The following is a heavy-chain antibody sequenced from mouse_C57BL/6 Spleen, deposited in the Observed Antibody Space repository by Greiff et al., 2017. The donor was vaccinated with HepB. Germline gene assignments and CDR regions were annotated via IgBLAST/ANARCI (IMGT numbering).Heavy chain of an antibody. V-gene: IGHV5-9-1*02. CDR1: GFTFSSYA. Sequence: EVKLVESGEGLVKPGGSLKLSCAASGFTFSSYAMSWVRQTPEKRLEWVAYISSGGDYIYYADTVKGRFTISRDIARNTLYLQMSSLKSEDTAMYYCTRVYYYGSSSYYFDYWGQGTTLTVSS. D-gene: IGHD1-1*01. CDR2: ISSGGDYI. J-gene: IGHJ2*01. CDR3: TRVYYYGSSSYYFDY.